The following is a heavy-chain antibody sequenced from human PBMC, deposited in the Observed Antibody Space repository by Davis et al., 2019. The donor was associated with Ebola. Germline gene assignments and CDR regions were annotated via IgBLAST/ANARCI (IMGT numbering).Heavy chain of an antibody. V-gene: IGHV3-23*01. J-gene: IGHJ5*02. CDR1: GFTFSNYG. D-gene: IGHD6-6*01. CDR2: IRDSGGST. CDR3: AKGGGTSSSDFRRT. Sequence: GEFLKISCAASGFTFSNYGMNWVRQAPGKGLEWVSGIRDSGGSTHYADSVKGRFTISRDNSKNTLYLQMNSLRAEDTAVYYCAKGGGTSSSDFRRTWGQGTLVTVSS.